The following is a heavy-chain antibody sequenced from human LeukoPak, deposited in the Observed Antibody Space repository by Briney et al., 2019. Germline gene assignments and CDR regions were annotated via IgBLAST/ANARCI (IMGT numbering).Heavy chain of an antibody. J-gene: IGHJ6*03. D-gene: IGHD3-16*02. CDR2: IKPGDSVT. CDR3: ARDRKSEIGGAIAGHYMDV. CDR1: GYTFTTYY. Sequence: ASVKVSCKASGYTFTTYYMHWVRQAPGQGLEWIGIIKPGDSVTSYPQNFKGRVTMTRDMSTTTVYMEMTSLRSDDTAVYYCARDRKSEIGGAIAGHYMDVWGKGTTVTVSS. V-gene: IGHV1-46*01.